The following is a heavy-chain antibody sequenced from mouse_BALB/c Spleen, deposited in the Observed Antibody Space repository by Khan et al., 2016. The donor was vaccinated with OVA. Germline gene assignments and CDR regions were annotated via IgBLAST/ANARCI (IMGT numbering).Heavy chain of an antibody. CDR2: ISPVSGDT. CDR3: ARRNYFGYTFAY. V-gene: IGHV1-77*01. CDR1: GYTFPDYY. J-gene: IGHJ3*01. D-gene: IGHD1-2*01. Sequence: QVQLKQSGAELARPGASVKLSCKASGYTFPDYYINWVKQRTGQGLKWIGEISPVSGDTYCNEKFKGKATLTADKSSTTAYMQLSSLTSEDSAVYCCARRNYFGYTFAYWGQGTMVTVSA.